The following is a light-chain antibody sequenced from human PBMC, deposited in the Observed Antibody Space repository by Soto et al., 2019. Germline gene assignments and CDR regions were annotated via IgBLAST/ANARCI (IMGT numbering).Light chain of an antibody. CDR1: QSISSY. Sequence: DIQVTQSPSSLSASVGDRVTITCRASQSISSYLNWYRQKPGRAPNLLIYAASKLQSGVPSRFSGSGSGTDFTLTISSLQPGDFAIYYCHRSYSAPWTFGQGTKVEIK. CDR2: AAS. J-gene: IGKJ1*01. V-gene: IGKV1-39*01. CDR3: HRSYSAPWT.